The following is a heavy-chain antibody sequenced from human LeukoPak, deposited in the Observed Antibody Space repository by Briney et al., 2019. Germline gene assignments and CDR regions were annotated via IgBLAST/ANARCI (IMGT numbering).Heavy chain of an antibody. J-gene: IGHJ5*02. CDR2: IYATGST. V-gene: IGHV4-4*07. CDR3: ARRVSEGGGPLRNGDNWLVP. D-gene: IGHD1-14*01. CDR1: GDSINSYS. Sequence: PSETLSLTCIVSGDSINSYSWNWIRQPAGKGLEWIGRIYATGSTNYNPSLQGRVTLSIDTSKRQFSMKLSSVTAADTAVYYCARRVSEGGGPLRNGDNWLVPWGQGSLVTVSS.